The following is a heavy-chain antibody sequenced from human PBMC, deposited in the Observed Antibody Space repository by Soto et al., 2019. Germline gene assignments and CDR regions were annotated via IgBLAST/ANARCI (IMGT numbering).Heavy chain of an antibody. CDR1: GGSFSGYY. J-gene: IGHJ4*02. CDR2: VNHRDST. D-gene: IGHD6-25*01. CDR3: AGRIPAAGPANH. V-gene: IGHV4-34*01. Sequence: QVHLQQWGAGLLKPSETLSLTCAVYGGSFSGYYWYWIRQRPGRGLEWIGEVNHRDSTSYKPPLRSRVTISVDTSKNQFSLTVKSVTAADPAMYYCAGRIPAAGPANHWGQGAMVTVSA.